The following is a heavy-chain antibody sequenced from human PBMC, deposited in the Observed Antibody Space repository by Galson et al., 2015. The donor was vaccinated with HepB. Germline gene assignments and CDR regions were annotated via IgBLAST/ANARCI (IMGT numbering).Heavy chain of an antibody. J-gene: IGHJ4*02. CDR3: ARGEGDAVPHDY. V-gene: IGHV3-33*01. Sequence: SLRLSCAASGFTFSSYGMHWVRQAPGKGLEWVAVIWYDGSNKYYADSVKGRFTISRDNSKNTLYLQMNSLRAEDTAVYYCARGEGDAVPHDYWGQGTLVTVSS. CDR1: GFTFSSYG. D-gene: IGHD6-19*01. CDR2: IWYDGSNK.